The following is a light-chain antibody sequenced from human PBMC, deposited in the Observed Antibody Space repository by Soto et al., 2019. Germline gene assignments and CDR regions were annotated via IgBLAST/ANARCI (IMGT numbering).Light chain of an antibody. J-gene: IGKJ4*01. Sequence: EIVLTQSPGTLSLSPGERVTLSCRASQSVSSNYLAWYQQKPGQAPRLPIYSASSRATGIPDRFSGSGSGTDFTLTINRLEPEDFAVYYCQQYGGSPRVTFGGGTKVEIK. V-gene: IGKV3-20*01. CDR3: QQYGGSPRVT. CDR1: QSVSSNY. CDR2: SAS.